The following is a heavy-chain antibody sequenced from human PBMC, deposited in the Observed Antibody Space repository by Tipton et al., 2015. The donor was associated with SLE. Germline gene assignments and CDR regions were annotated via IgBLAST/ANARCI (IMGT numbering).Heavy chain of an antibody. V-gene: IGHV4-39*07. D-gene: IGHD6-19*01. CDR2: ISDSGST. Sequence: TLSLTCNVSGGSISNLYWSWIRQPPGKGLEWIGSISDSGSTHYNPSLKSRVTISVDTSKNQLSLKVSSVTAADTAVYYCARELGEQWLERNNWFDPWGQGTLVSVSS. J-gene: IGHJ5*02. CDR1: GGSISNLY. CDR3: ARELGEQWLERNNWFDP.